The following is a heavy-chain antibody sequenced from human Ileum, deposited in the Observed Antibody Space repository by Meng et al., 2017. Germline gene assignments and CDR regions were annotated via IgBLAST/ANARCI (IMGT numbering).Heavy chain of an antibody. CDR1: DYTFTGYG. CDR3: ARGTPGRSYSDY. D-gene: IGHD3-10*01. J-gene: IGHJ4*02. V-gene: IGHV1-18*01. CDR2: LGAHDGDT. Sequence: QVQPVQSGPEVKKPGASVKVSCKASDYTFTGYGVSWVRQAPGQGLEWMAWLGAHDGDTSHAPKFQGRVTVSADRPTARAYMELRSLRSDDTAVYYCARGTPGRSYSDYWGQGTLVTVSS.